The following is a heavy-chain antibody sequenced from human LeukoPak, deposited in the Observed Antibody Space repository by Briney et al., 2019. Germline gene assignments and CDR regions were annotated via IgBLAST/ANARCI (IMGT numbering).Heavy chain of an antibody. D-gene: IGHD3-16*01. J-gene: IGHJ6*02. CDR3: ARDRIIQLPPTYYYYGMDV. CDR2: ISYDANIGSNK. Sequence: GGSLRLSCATSGFTFSRYAMHWVRQAPGKGLEWVALISYDANIGSNKYYADSVKGRFTISRDNSKNTLYLQMNSLRAEDTAVYYCARDRIIQLPPTYYYYGMDVWGQGTTVTVSS. V-gene: IGHV3-30*14. CDR1: GFTFSRYA.